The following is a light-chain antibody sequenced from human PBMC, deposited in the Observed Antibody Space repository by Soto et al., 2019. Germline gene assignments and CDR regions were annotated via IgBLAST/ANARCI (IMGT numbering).Light chain of an antibody. J-gene: IGKJ3*01. CDR3: QQYNNWPPAT. CDR2: GAS. CDR1: QSVSSN. Sequence: EIVMTQSPATLSVSPGERATLSCRASQSVSSNLAWYQQKPGQAPRLLIYGASTRATGIPARVSGSGSGTEFTLTISSLQSEDFAVYCCQQYNNWPPATFGPGTKVDIK. V-gene: IGKV3-15*01.